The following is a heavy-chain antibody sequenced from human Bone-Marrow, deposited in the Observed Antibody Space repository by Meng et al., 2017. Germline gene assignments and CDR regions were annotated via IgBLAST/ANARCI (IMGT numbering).Heavy chain of an antibody. CDR3: ARDPFPWFGEPGDAEYFQH. CDR1: GGTFSSYA. CDR2: IIPIFGTA. Sequence: SVKVSCKASGGTFSSYAISWVRQAPGHGLEWMGGIIPIFGTANYAQKFQGRVTITTDESTSTAYMELSSLRSEDTAVYYCARDPFPWFGEPGDAEYFQHWGQGTLVTVSS. J-gene: IGHJ1*01. D-gene: IGHD3-10*01. V-gene: IGHV1-69*05.